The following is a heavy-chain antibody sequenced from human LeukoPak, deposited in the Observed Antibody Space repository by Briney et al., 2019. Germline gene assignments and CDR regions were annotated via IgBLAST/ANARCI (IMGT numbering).Heavy chain of an antibody. V-gene: IGHV4-39*07. CDR1: GGSISSSSYY. D-gene: IGHD1-26*01. CDR2: IHYSGST. J-gene: IGHJ4*02. CDR3: ARERRVGATRIFDY. Sequence: SETLSLTCTVSGGSISSSSYYWGWIRQPPGKGLEWIGSIHYSGSTYYNPSLKSRVTISVDTSKNQFSLKLSSVTAADTAVYYCARERRVGATRIFDYWGQGTLVTVSS.